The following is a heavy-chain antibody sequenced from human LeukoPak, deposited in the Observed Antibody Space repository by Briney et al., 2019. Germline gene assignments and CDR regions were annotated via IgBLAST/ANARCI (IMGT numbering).Heavy chain of an antibody. D-gene: IGHD2-8*01. Sequence: GASVKVSCKASGYTFTSYDINWVRQATGQGLEWMGWMNPNSGNTGYAQKFQGRVTMTRNTSISTAYMELSSLRSEDTAVYYCARGRLGCTNGVCYPDHCDYWGQGTLVTVSS. CDR1: GYTFTSYD. V-gene: IGHV1-8*01. CDR3: ARGRLGCTNGVCYPDHCDY. J-gene: IGHJ4*02. CDR2: MNPNSGNT.